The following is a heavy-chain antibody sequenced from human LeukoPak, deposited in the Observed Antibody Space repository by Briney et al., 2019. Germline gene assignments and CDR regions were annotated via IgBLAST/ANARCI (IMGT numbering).Heavy chain of an antibody. J-gene: IGHJ4*02. CDR2: MNPNSGNT. CDR1: GYTFTSYD. CDR3: ARAKYYDFWSGYKNPDY. Sequence: AASVKLSCKASGYTFTSYDINWVRQATGQGLEWMGWMNPNSGNTGYAQKFQGRVTMTRNTSISTAYMELSSLRSEDTAVYYCARAKYYDFWSGYKNPDYWGQGTQVTVSS. V-gene: IGHV1-8*01. D-gene: IGHD3-3*01.